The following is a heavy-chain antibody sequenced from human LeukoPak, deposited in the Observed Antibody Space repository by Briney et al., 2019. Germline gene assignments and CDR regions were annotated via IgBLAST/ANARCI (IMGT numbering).Heavy chain of an antibody. CDR1: GFTFSDYY. CDR2: IGPFGTTT. CDR3: ARDLWPFGNLSGGIDY. Sequence: PGGSLRLSCAASGFTFSDYYMTWIRQAPGKGLEYLSHIGPFGTTTFYAESVKGRFSVSRDNAKKSVFLQMTSLRADDAAVYYCARDLWPFGNLSGGIDYWGQGTLVTVSS. J-gene: IGHJ4*02. D-gene: IGHD1-1*01. V-gene: IGHV3-11*01.